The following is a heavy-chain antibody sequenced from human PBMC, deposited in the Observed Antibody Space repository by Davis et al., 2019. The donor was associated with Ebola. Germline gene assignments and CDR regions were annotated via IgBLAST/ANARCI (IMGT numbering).Heavy chain of an antibody. D-gene: IGHD1-14*01. J-gene: IGHJ4*02. CDR1: GFTFSNFH. CDR2: IDPDGTGT. CDR3: ARDVAGRAGY. V-gene: IGHV3-74*01. Sequence: PGGSLRLSCAASGFTFSNFHIHWVRQTPGKGLVWVARIDPDGTGTNYADSVKGRFTISRDNAKNTLSLQMNSLRVEDTAVYYCARDVAGRAGYWGQGTLVTVSS.